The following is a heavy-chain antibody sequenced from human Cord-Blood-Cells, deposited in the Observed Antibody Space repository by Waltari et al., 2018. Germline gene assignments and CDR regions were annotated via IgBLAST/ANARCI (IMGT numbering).Heavy chain of an antibody. D-gene: IGHD1-1*01. J-gene: IGHJ4*02. CDR3: ARGLQIDY. Sequence: VHLPQWGAGLLKPSATLPLTCAVYAGSFRGYYWSRHRQPPGKGLEWIGETNHSGRTNYNPSLKSRGTISVDTSKNQFSLKLSSVTAADTAVYYCARGLQIDYWGQGTLVTVSS. V-gene: IGHV4-34*01. CDR2: TNHSGRT. CDR1: AGSFRGYY.